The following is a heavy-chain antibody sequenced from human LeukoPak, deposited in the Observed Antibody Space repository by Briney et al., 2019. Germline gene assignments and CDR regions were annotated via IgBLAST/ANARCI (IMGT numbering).Heavy chain of an antibody. CDR3: ARLRAVADFDY. D-gene: IGHD6-19*01. Sequence: SETLSLTCTVSGYSISSGYYWGWIRQPPGKGLEWIGSIYHSGSTNYNPSLKSRVTISVDTSKNQFSLKLSSVTAADTAVYYCARLRAVADFDYWGQGTLVTVSS. V-gene: IGHV4-38-2*02. CDR1: GYSISSGYY. J-gene: IGHJ4*02. CDR2: IYHSGST.